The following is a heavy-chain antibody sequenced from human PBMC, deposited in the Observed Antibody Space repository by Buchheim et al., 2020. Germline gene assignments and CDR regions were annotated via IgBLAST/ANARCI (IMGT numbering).Heavy chain of an antibody. V-gene: IGHV3-33*01. J-gene: IGHJ4*02. CDR3: ARDSGGAPFDY. Sequence: QVQLVESGGGVVQPGRSLRLSCAASGFTLSTYGMHWVRQAPGKGLEWVAVIWADGTTKDYAVSVKGRFTVSRDIATHTLYLEMKSLSAEDTAVYYCARDSGGAPFDYWGQGTL. D-gene: IGHD3-10*01. CDR2: IWADGTTK. CDR1: GFTLSTYG.